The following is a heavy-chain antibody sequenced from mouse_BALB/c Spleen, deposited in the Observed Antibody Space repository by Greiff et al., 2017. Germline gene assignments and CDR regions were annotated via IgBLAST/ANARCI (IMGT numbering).Heavy chain of an antibody. V-gene: IGHV2-6-7*01. CDR2: IWGDGST. J-gene: IGHJ4*01. D-gene: IGHD1-2*01. CDR1: GFSLTSYG. CDR3: ARDSLITTAWAMDY. Sequence: QVQLQQSGPGLVQPSQSLSITCTVSGFSLTSYGVHWVRQPPGKGLEWLGMIWGDGSTDYNSALKSRLSISKDNSKSQVFLKMNSLQTDDTAGYYCARDSLITTAWAMDYWGQGTSVTVSS.